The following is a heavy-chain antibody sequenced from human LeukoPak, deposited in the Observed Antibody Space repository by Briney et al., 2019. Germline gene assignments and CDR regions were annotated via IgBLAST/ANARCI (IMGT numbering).Heavy chain of an antibody. J-gene: IGHJ4*02. CDR3: AQGGGIWFGDEQQYDY. CDR1: GFTFSSYW. CDR2: INSDGNST. D-gene: IGHD3-10*01. Sequence: GGSLRLSCVASGFTFSSYWMHWVRQAPGKGLVWVSRINSDGNSTNYADSVKGRFTISRDNANNTLYLQMNSLRAEDTAVYYCAQGGGIWFGDEQQYDYWGQGTLVTVSS. V-gene: IGHV3-74*01.